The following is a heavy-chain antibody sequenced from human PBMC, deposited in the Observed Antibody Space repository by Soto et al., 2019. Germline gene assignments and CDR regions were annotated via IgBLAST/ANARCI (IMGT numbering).Heavy chain of an antibody. Sequence: LGESLKISCKGSGYSFTSYWIGWVRQMPGKGLEWMGTIYPGDSETTYSPSFQGQVTISADKSIRTAHLQWTSLKASDTAMYYCARLDSRGYHLVDYWGQGTLVTVSS. CDR1: GYSFTSYW. V-gene: IGHV5-51*01. J-gene: IGHJ4*02. CDR2: IYPGDSET. CDR3: ARLDSRGYHLVDY. D-gene: IGHD3-22*01.